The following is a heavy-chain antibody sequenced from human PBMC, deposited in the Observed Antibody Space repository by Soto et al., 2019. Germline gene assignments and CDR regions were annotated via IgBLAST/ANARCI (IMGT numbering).Heavy chain of an antibody. CDR1: GFTVSSNY. CDR3: AKGIAAAGTGRPYYYYYYMDV. CDR2: IYSGGST. D-gene: IGHD6-13*01. J-gene: IGHJ6*03. Sequence: GGSLRLSCAASGFTVSSNYMSWVRQAPGKGLEWVSVIYSGGSTYYADSVKGRFTISRHNSKNTLYLQMNSLRAEDTAVYYCAKGIAAAGTGRPYYYYYYMDVWGKGTTVTVSS. V-gene: IGHV3-53*04.